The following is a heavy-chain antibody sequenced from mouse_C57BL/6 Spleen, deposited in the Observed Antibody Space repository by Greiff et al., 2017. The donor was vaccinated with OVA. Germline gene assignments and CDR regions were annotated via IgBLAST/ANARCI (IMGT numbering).Heavy chain of an antibody. V-gene: IGHV1-69*01. J-gene: IGHJ4*01. Sequence: QVQLQQPGAELVMPGASVKLSCKASGYTFTSYWMHWVKQRPGQGLEWIGEIDPSVSYTNYNQKFKGKSTLTVDKSSSTAYMQLSSLTSEDSAVYYCARSNPYYYAMNYWGQGTSVTVSS. CDR1: GYTFTSYW. CDR3: ARSNPYYYAMNY. CDR2: IDPSVSYT.